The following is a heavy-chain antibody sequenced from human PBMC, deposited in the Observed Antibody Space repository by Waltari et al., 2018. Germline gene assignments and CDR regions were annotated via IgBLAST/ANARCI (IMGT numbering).Heavy chain of an antibody. V-gene: IGHV1-69*01. D-gene: IGHD3-22*01. CDR3: ASTPSYIVVAGFNWFDP. Sequence: QVQLVQSGAEVKKPGSSVQVSCKASGGTFSSYAIIWVRPAPGQGLEWMGGIIPIFGTANYAQKFQGRVTITADESTSTAYMELSSLRSEDTAVYYCASTPSYIVVAGFNWFDPWGQGTLVTVSS. CDR2: IIPIFGTA. J-gene: IGHJ5*02. CDR1: GGTFSSYA.